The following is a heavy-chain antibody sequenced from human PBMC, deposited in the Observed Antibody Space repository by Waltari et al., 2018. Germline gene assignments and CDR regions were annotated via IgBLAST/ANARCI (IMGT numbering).Heavy chain of an antibody. CDR2: INNDGSST. CDR3: ARAGLLGAFDV. J-gene: IGHJ3*01. D-gene: IGHD2-15*01. CDR1: GFTFGRSW. V-gene: IGHV3-74*03. Sequence: EVQLVESGGGLVQPGGSLRLSCGASGFTFGRSWLHWVRQFPGKGLMWFSRINNDGSSTVYADSVKGRFTISRDDAKNTVSLQINNLSAEDTALYYCARAGLLGAFDVWGQGTMVTVSS.